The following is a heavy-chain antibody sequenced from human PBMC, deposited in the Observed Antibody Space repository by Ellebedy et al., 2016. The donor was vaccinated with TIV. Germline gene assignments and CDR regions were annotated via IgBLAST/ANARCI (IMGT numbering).Heavy chain of an antibody. CDR1: LGTFSSYT. J-gene: IGHJ5*02. D-gene: IGHD3-10*01. CDR2: IIPIFGTA. Sequence: ASVKVSCXASLGTFSSYTIHWVRQAPGQGLAWMGGIIPIFGTANSAQQFQDRVTLTADQSTSTVYMELSSLRSEGTAVYYCARNFLRAPDGSASYNNWFDPWGQGALVTVSS. CDR3: ARNFLRAPDGSASYNNWFDP. V-gene: IGHV1-69*13.